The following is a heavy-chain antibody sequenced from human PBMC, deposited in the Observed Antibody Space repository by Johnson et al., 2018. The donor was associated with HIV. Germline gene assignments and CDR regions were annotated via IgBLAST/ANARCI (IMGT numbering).Heavy chain of an antibody. CDR1: GFTFSNYG. CDR3: AKETRDSRSAFDV. D-gene: IGHD4-11*01. J-gene: IGHJ3*01. CDR2: IQFDGSHK. V-gene: IGHV3-30*02. Sequence: QVQLVESGGGVVQPGGSLILSCKASGFTFSNYGIHWVRQAPGKGLEWVTFIQFDGSHKYSADFVKGRFTISRDTSKKSEFLQMNSLRPEDTAVYYCAKETRDSRSAFDVWGQGTLVTVSS.